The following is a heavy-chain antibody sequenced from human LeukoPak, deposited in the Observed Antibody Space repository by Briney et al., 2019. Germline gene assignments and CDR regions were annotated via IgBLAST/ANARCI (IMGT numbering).Heavy chain of an antibody. CDR3: ARLLSGYDSSFDY. Sequence: NHGESLKISCKGSGSSFTNYWIGWVRQLPGKGLEWMGIIYPGDSDTRYSPSFQGQVTISADKSISTAYLQWSSLKASDTAMYYCARLLSGYDSSFDYWGQGTLVTVSS. V-gene: IGHV5-51*01. CDR2: IYPGDSDT. CDR1: GSSFTNYW. D-gene: IGHD5-12*01. J-gene: IGHJ4*02.